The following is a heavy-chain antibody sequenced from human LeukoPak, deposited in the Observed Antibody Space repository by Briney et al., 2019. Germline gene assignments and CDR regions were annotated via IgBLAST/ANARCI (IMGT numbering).Heavy chain of an antibody. CDR3: ASGGYSDYYYYMDV. CDR2: IWYDGSNK. Sequence: PGGSLRLSCAASGFRFSSYGMHWVRQAPGKELDWVAVIWYDGSNKYYADSVKGRFTISRDNSKNTLYLQMNSLRAEDTAVYYCASGGYSDYYYYMDVWGKGTTVTVSS. V-gene: IGHV3-33*01. J-gene: IGHJ6*03. CDR1: GFRFSSYG. D-gene: IGHD1-1*01.